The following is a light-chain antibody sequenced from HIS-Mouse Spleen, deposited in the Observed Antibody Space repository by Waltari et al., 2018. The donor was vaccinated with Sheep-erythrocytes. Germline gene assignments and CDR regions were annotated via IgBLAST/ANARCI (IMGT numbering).Light chain of an antibody. CDR3: CSYAGSYNHV. J-gene: IGLJ1*01. CDR1: SSDVGGYTH. V-gene: IGLV2-11*01. Sequence: QSALTQPRSVSGSPGQSVTISCTGTSSDVGGYTHASWYQQHPGKAPKLMIYDVSKRPSGVPDRFSGSKSGNTASLTISGLQAEDEADYYCCSYAGSYNHVFATGTKVTVL. CDR2: DVS.